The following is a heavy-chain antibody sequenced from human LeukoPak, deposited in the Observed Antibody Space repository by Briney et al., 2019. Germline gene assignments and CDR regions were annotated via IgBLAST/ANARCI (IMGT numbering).Heavy chain of an antibody. V-gene: IGHV3-48*01. CDR2: ISSGSSTI. Sequence: QSGGSLRLSCAASGFTFSSYGMNWVRQAPGKGLEWVSYISSGSSTIYYADSVKGRFTFSRDNAKNSLYLQMNSLRAEDTAVYYCATYGTSQSRRDYWGQGTLVTVSS. CDR1: GFTFSSYG. CDR3: ATYGTSQSRRDY. J-gene: IGHJ4*02. D-gene: IGHD2-2*01.